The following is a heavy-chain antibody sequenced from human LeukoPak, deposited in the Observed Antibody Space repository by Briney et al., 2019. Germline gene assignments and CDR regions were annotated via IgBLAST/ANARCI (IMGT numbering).Heavy chain of an antibody. D-gene: IGHD6-13*01. Sequence: PSETLSLTCTVSGVSISSGGYYWSWIRQHPGKGLEWIGYIYYSGSTYYNPSLKSRVTISVDTSKNQFSLKLSSVTAADTAVYYCARCGGGTIAAAGTGWFDPWGQGTLVTVSS. CDR1: GVSISSGGYY. V-gene: IGHV4-31*03. CDR3: ARCGGGTIAAAGTGWFDP. CDR2: IYYSGST. J-gene: IGHJ5*02.